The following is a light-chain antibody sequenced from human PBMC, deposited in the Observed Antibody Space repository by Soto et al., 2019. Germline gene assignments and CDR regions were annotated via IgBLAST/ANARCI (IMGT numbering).Light chain of an antibody. J-gene: IGKJ4*01. CDR2: GAS. Sequence: IVVSLSPGTLSLSQGERATLSCSPSQSVSNNYLAWYQQKAGQAPRLLIYGASSRATGIPDRFSGSGSGTDFSLTISSLQSEDFAVYYCLQYHHWTLTFGGGTKV. CDR3: LQYHHWTLT. CDR1: QSVSNNY. V-gene: IGKV3-20*01.